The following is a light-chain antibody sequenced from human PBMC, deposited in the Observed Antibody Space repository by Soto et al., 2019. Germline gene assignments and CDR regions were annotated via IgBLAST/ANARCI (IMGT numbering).Light chain of an antibody. V-gene: IGLV2-14*03. CDR1: SSDAGAYDY. J-gene: IGLJ1*01. CDR2: EVS. CDR3: ASYTTTSTRV. Sequence: QSALTQPASVSGSPGQSIAISCTGTSSDAGAYDYVSWYQQHPDKAHKLMIYEVSNRPSGVSDRFSGSKSVNTATLTISGLQAEDEADYYCASYTTTSTRVFGTGTKVTVL.